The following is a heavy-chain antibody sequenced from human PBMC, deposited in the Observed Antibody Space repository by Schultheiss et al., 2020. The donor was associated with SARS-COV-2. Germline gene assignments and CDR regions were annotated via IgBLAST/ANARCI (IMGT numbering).Heavy chain of an antibody. J-gene: IGHJ6*02. Sequence: GGSLRLSCAASGFTFSDYYMSWIRQAPGKGLEWVSYISSSSSYTNYADSVKGRFTISRDNAKNSLYLQMNSLRAEDTAVYYCARGGVLYYYYYGMDVWGQGTTVTVSS. CDR1: GFTFSDYY. CDR2: ISSSSSYT. V-gene: IGHV3-11*06. D-gene: IGHD3-10*01. CDR3: ARGGVLYYYYYGMDV.